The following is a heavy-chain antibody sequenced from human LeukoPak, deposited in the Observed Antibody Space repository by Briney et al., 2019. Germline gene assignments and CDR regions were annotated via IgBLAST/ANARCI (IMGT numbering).Heavy chain of an antibody. V-gene: IGHV4-59*01. CDR1: GGSISSYY. CDR3: ARVGRREARILYYMDV. D-gene: IGHD1-26*01. Sequence: SETLSLTCTVSGGSISSYYWSWIRQPPGKGLEWIGYIYYSGSTNYNPSLKSRVTISVDTSKNQFSLKLSSVTAADTAVYYCARVGRREARILYYMDVWGKGTTVTVSS. J-gene: IGHJ6*03. CDR2: IYYSGST.